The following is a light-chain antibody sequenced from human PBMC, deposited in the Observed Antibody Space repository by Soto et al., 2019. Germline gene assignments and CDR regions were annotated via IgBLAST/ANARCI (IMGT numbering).Light chain of an antibody. Sequence: QSALTQPASVSGSPGQSITISCTGTSSDVGGYNYVSWYQQHPGKAPKLMIYEVSNRPSGVSNRFSGSKSGNTASLTISGLQAEDEADYYCSSYTSSSIDYVFGTETQLTVL. CDR1: SSDVGGYNY. J-gene: IGLJ1*01. CDR2: EVS. V-gene: IGLV2-14*01. CDR3: SSYTSSSIDYV.